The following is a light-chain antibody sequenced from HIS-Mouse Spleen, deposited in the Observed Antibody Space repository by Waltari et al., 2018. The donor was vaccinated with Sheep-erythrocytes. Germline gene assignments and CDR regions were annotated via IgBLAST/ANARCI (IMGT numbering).Light chain of an antibody. CDR2: DVS. CDR3: CSYAGSYNHV. V-gene: IGLV2-11*01. J-gene: IGLJ1*01. Sequence: QSALTQPRSVSGSPGQSVTISCTGTSSDVGGYNYVSWYQQHPGKAPKLMIYDVSKRPSGVPDRLSGSKSGKTASLTSSGLQAEDEADYYGCSYAGSYNHVFATGTKVTVL. CDR1: SSDVGGYNY.